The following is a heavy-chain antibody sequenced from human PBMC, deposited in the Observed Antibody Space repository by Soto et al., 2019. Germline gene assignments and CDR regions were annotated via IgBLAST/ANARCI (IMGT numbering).Heavy chain of an antibody. Sequence: SETLSLTCAVSGYSISDDYYWGWIRQPPGKGLEWIGSIYQSGSTYYNPSLKSRVTISVDTSKNQFSLRLTSVTAADTAMYYCARVGSSGWFDYWGQGTLVTVSS. CDR1: GYSISDDYY. J-gene: IGHJ4*02. D-gene: IGHD6-19*01. CDR3: ARVGSSGWFDY. V-gene: IGHV4-38-2*01. CDR2: IYQSGST.